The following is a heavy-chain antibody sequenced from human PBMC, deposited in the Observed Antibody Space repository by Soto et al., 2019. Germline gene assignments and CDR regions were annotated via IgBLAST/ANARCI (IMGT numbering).Heavy chain of an antibody. CDR3: ASERIVVVPAASQNYYYYYGMDV. CDR1: GYSVTCYL. CDR2: IDPSDSYT. Sequence: ESLKISSKGSGYSVTCYLISCVLQMPGKGLEWMGRIDPSDSYTNYSPSFQGHVTISADKSISTAYLQWSSLKASDTAMYYCASERIVVVPAASQNYYYYYGMDVWGQGTTVTVSS. V-gene: IGHV5-10-1*01. D-gene: IGHD2-2*01. J-gene: IGHJ6*02.